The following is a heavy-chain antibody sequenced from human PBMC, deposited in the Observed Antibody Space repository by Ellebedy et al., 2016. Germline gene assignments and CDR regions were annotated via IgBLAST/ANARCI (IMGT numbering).Heavy chain of an antibody. CDR1: DYTFTNYG. J-gene: IGHJ4*02. CDR3: ARDRYSGYNRNFDY. D-gene: IGHD5-12*01. Sequence: ASVKVSCKASDYTFTNYGRSWVRQAPGQGLEWMGWINTNTGNPTYAQGFTGRFVFSLDTSVSTAYLQISSLKAEDTAVYFCARDRYSGYNRNFDYWGQGTLVTVSS. V-gene: IGHV7-4-1*02. CDR2: INTNTGNP.